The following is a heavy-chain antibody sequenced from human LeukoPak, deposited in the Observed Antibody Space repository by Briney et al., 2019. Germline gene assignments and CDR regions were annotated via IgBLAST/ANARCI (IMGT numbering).Heavy chain of an antibody. V-gene: IGHV4-59*01. CDR3: ARLEEGYGSGRRENYYYYYMDV. J-gene: IGHJ6*03. Sequence: SETLSLTCTVSGGYISSYSWSWIRQPPGKVLEWIGYIHYTGNTNYNPSLKSRVTISVDTSKNQFSLKLSFVTAADTAVYYCARLEEGYGSGRRENYYYYYMDVWGKGRTVTISS. CDR2: IHYTGNT. CDR1: GGYISSYS. D-gene: IGHD3-10*01.